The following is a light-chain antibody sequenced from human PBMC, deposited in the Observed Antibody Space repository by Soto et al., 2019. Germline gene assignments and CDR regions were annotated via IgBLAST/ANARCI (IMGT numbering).Light chain of an antibody. Sequence: AVLTQPPSVSGDPGQTVTISCTGSSSSIGAGFDVHWFQHFPGTAPKLLIYGTTNRPSGVPDRFSGSKSGASASLAITGLQAEDVADYCCQSYHTSLCGSYLLGTGINVTVL. J-gene: IGLJ1*01. CDR2: GTT. V-gene: IGLV1-40*01. CDR3: QSYHTSLCGSYL. CDR1: SSSIGAGFD.